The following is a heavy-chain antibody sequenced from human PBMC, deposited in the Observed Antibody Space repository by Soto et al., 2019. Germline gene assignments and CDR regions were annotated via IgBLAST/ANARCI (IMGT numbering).Heavy chain of an antibody. CDR2: INSDGSST. V-gene: IGHV3-74*01. J-gene: IGHJ3*02. CDR3: ARDGVECSGGSCYSDAFDI. D-gene: IGHD2-15*01. Sequence: EVQLVESGGGLVQPGGSLRLSCAASGFTFSSYWMHWVRQAPGKGLVCVSRINSDGSSTSYADSVKGRFTISRDNAKKPLYMHMNSLRAEDTAVYYCARDGVECSGGSCYSDAFDIWGQGTMVTVSS. CDR1: GFTFSSYW.